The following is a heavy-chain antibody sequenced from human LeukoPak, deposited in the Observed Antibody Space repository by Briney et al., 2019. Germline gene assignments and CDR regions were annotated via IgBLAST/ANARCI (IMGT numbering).Heavy chain of an antibody. D-gene: IGHD5-18*01. J-gene: IGHJ6*03. CDR3: ARTTEGGYTYGYFYYYYMDV. CDR2: INPNSGGT. V-gene: IGHV1-2*02. Sequence: ASVKVSCKASGYTFTGYYMHWVRQAPGQGLEWMGWINPNSGGTNYAQKFQGRVTMTRDTSISTAYMELSRLRFDDTAVYYCARTTEGGYTYGYFYYYYMDVWGKGTTVTISS. CDR1: GYTFTGYY.